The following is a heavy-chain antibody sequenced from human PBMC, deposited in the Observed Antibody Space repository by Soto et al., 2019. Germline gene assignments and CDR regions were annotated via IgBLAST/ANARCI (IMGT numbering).Heavy chain of an antibody. V-gene: IGHV3-23*01. J-gene: IGHJ4*02. D-gene: IGHD6-19*01. CDR2: ISGSGGST. Sequence: EVQLLESGGGLVQPGGALRLSCAASGFTFSSYAMSWVRQAPGKGLEWVSVISGSGGSTHYADSVKGRFTISRDNFKNTLYLQMNSLRAEDTAVYYCARDESSGFLAPTDHWGQGTLVTVSS. CDR1: GFTFSSYA. CDR3: ARDESSGFLAPTDH.